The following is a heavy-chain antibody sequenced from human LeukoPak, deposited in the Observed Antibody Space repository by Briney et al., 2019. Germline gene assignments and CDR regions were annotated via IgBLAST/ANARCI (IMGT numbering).Heavy chain of an antibody. CDR1: GFTFSNYE. J-gene: IGHJ4*02. CDR3: ARLAAAGSYYFDS. CDR2: ISANGNTM. D-gene: IGHD6-13*01. Sequence: SGGSLRLSCAASGFTFSNYELNWVRQAPRKRLEKVSYISANGNTMYYADSVRGRFTISRQNAQDSLYLQLNSLRAEDTAVYYCARLAAAGSYYFDSWGQGTLVTVSS. V-gene: IGHV3-48*03.